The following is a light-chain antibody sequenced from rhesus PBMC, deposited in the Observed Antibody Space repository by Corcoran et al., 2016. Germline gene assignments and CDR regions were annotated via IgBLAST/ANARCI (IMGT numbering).Light chain of an antibody. CDR3: QQHHTYPYT. Sequence: DIQMTQSPSSLSASVGDRVTITCRASQGIDTYLVWYQQKPGKAPNLLIDAASTLQSGVPSRFSGSRSGTDFTLTITNLQPEDYGTYYCQQHHTYPYTFGQGTKVDVK. V-gene: IGKV1-25*01. J-gene: IGKJ2*01. CDR2: AAS. CDR1: QGIDTY.